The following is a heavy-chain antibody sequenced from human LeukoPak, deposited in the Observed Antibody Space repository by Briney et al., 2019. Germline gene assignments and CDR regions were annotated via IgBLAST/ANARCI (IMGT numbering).Heavy chain of an antibody. J-gene: IGHJ6*03. D-gene: IGHD2-2*01. Sequence: GGSLRLSCAASGFTFSNYAMSWVRQAPGKGLEWVSAISGSGDGTYSADSVKGRFTISRDNSKNTLYLQMNSLRAEDTAVYYCARESGYCSSTSCMGNYMDVWGKGTTVTVSS. V-gene: IGHV3-23*01. CDR1: GFTFSNYA. CDR2: ISGSGDGT. CDR3: ARESGYCSSTSCMGNYMDV.